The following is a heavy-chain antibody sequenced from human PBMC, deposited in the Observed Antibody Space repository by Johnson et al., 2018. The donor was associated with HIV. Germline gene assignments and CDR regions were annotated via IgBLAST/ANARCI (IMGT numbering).Heavy chain of an antibody. Sequence: VQLVESGGSVVRPGGSLRLSCAASGFTVSSNYMSWVRQAPGKGLEWVSGISGNSGSIGYADSVKGRFTISRDNDKNSRFLQMNSLEAEDTASYFCAKNHFDSSALEAFDICGQGTMVTVSS. CDR2: ISGNSGSI. V-gene: IGHV3-20*04. J-gene: IGHJ3*02. CDR1: GFTVSSNY. CDR3: AKNHFDSSALEAFDI. D-gene: IGHD3-22*01.